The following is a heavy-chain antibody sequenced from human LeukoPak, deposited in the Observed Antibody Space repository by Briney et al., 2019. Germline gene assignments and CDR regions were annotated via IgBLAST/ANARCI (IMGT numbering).Heavy chain of an antibody. V-gene: IGHV4-59*01. CDR1: GGSISSYY. CDR2: IYYTGST. CDR3: ARADGYYYPADY. J-gene: IGHJ4*02. D-gene: IGHD3-22*01. Sequence: SETLSLTCTVSGGSISSYYWSWIRQPPGKGLEWIGYIYYTGSTNYNPSLTSRVTISVDTSKNQFSLNLTSVTATDTAVYYCARADGYYYPADYRGQGTLVTVS.